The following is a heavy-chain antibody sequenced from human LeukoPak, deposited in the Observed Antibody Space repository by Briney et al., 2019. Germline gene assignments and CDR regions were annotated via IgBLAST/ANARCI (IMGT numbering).Heavy chain of an antibody. V-gene: IGHV1-8*03. CDR2: MNPNSGNT. CDR3: ARGAYCSSTSCYPDAFDI. Sequence: ASVKVSCKASGYTFTSYDINWVRQATGQGLEWMGWMNPNSGNTGYAQKFQGRVTITRNTSISTAYMELSSLRSEDTAVYYCARGAYCSSTSCYPDAFDIWGQGTMVTVSS. CDR1: GYTFTSYD. J-gene: IGHJ3*02. D-gene: IGHD2-2*01.